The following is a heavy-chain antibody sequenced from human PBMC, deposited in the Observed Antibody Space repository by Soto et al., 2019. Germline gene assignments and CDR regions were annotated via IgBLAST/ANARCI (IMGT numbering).Heavy chain of an antibody. CDR3: ARAVAANDAFDL. CDR1: GGTFSSYT. V-gene: IGHV1-69*02. CDR2: IIPILGIA. Sequence: QVQLVQSGAEVKKPGSSVKVSCKASGGTFSSYTISWVRQAPGQGLEWMGRIIPILGIANYAQKFQGRVTITADKSTSTAYMELSSLRSEDTAVYYCARAVAANDAFDLWGQGTMVTVSS. J-gene: IGHJ3*01. D-gene: IGHD2-15*01.